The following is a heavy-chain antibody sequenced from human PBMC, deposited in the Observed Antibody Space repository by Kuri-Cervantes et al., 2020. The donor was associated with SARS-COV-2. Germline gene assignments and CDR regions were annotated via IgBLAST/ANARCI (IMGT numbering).Heavy chain of an antibody. CDR1: GFTFSSYA. V-gene: IGHV3-30-3*01. CDR3: ARLKRYGSP. J-gene: IGHJ5*02. Sequence: LSLTCAASGFTFSSYAMRWVRQAPGKGLEWVAVISYDGSNKYYADSVKGRFTISRDNSKNTLYLQMNSLRAEDTAMYYCARLKRYGSPWGQGTLVTVSS. D-gene: IGHD2-15*01. CDR2: ISYDGSNK.